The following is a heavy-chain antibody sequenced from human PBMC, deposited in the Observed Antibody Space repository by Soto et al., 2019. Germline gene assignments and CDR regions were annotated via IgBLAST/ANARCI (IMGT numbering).Heavy chain of an antibody. Sequence: GASVKVSCKASGYTFTTYGISWVRQAPGRGLEWMGWISAYNGNTNYAQKLQGRVTMTTDTSTSTAYMELRSLRSDDTAVYYCARDVLTTVTKFDAFDSWGQGTMVTVSS. CDR1: GYTFTTYG. D-gene: IGHD4-17*01. V-gene: IGHV1-18*01. CDR3: ARDVLTTVTKFDAFDS. J-gene: IGHJ3*02. CDR2: ISAYNGNT.